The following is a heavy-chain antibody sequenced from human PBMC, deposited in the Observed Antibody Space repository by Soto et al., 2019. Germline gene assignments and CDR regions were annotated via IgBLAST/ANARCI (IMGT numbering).Heavy chain of an antibody. V-gene: IGHV3-23*01. Sequence: GGSLRLSCAASGFTFSSYAMSWVRQAPGKGLEWVSAISGSGGSTYYADSVKGRFTISRDNSKNTLYLQMNSLRAEDTAVYYCAKDLLIWFGEYKFGDYWGQGTLVTVSS. CDR3: AKDLLIWFGEYKFGDY. CDR1: GFTFSSYA. D-gene: IGHD3-10*01. J-gene: IGHJ4*02. CDR2: ISGSGGST.